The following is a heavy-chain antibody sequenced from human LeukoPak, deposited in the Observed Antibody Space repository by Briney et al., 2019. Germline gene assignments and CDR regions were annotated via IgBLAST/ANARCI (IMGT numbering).Heavy chain of an antibody. J-gene: IGHJ4*02. CDR2: ISGSGGST. D-gene: IGHD5-12*01. CDR1: GFTFSDYY. V-gene: IGHV3-23*01. Sequence: PGGSLRLSCAASGFTFSDYYMSWIRQAPAKGLEWVSAISGSGGSTYYADSVKGRFTISRDNSKNTLYLQMNSLRAEDTAVYYCAKGGIVATIHVSDYWGQGTLVTVSS. CDR3: AKGGIVATIHVSDY.